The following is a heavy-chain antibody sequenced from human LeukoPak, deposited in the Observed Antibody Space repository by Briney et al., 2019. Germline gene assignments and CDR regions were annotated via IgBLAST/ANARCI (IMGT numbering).Heavy chain of an antibody. D-gene: IGHD3-10*01. V-gene: IGHV4-39*02. CDR2: IFRTGST. J-gene: IGHJ5*01. CDR1: GGSIDSSSYY. CDR3: ARRVGFYGSGSLNYFDP. Sequence: TSETLSLTCAVSGGSIDSSSYYWGWIRQPPGKGLEWIGSIFRTGSTYYRASLKSRVSISVDTSKNHIALKLTSVTASDTAVYFCARRVGFYGSGSLNYFDPWGQGILVSVS.